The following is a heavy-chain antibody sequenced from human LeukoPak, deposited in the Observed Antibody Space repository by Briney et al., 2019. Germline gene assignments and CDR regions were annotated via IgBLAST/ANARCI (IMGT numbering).Heavy chain of an antibody. CDR1: GGSISSSSYY. CDR3: ARADYDTSAYYYTFDY. D-gene: IGHD3-22*01. CDR2: IYYRGST. V-gene: IGHV4-61*05. Sequence: SETLSLTCTVSGGSISSSSYYWGWIRQPPEKGLEWIGYIYYRGSTNYNPSLKSRVTISVDTSKNQFSLKLSSVTAADTAVYYCARADYDTSAYYYTFDYWGQGTLVTVSS. J-gene: IGHJ4*02.